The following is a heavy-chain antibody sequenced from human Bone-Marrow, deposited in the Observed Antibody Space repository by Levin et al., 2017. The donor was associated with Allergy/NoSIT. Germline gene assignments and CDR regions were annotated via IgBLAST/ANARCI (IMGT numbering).Heavy chain of an antibody. CDR1: GGSISSYY. CDR2: IYYSGST. Sequence: SQTLSLTCTVSGGSISSYYWSWIRQPPGKGLEWIGYIYYSGSTNYNPSLKSRVTISVDTSKNQFSLKLSSVTAADTAVYYCPGVGVFTSPTHFYYYYYYGMDVWGQGTTVTVSS. CDR3: PGVGVFTSPTHFYYYYYYGMDV. D-gene: IGHD3-10*01. J-gene: IGHJ6*02. V-gene: IGHV4-59*01.